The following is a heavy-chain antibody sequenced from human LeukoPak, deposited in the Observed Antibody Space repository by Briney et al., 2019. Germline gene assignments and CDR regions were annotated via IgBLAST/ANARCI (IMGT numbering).Heavy chain of an antibody. CDR2: IKTAGSVK. CDR3: SSELSWIARDY. D-gene: IGHD2-21*01. V-gene: IGHV3-7*01. J-gene: IGHJ4*02. CDR1: GFTFSVHW. Sequence: GGSLRLSCAASGFTFSVHWMSWVRQAPGKGLEWVANIKTAGSVKSYADSVKGRFTISRDNAKNSLYLQMNSLRVQDTAVYWCSSELSWIARDYWGQGTLVTVSS.